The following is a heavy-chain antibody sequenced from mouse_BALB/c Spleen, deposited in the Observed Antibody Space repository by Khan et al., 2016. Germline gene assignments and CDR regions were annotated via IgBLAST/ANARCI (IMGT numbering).Heavy chain of an antibody. V-gene: IGHV14-1*02. CDR3: ARGDYGNYAAY. J-gene: IGHJ3*01. D-gene: IGHD2-1*01. Sequence: VQLQQSGAELVRPGASVKLSCKASGFNIKDNYMHWVKQRPEQGLECIGWIDPENGNTIYAPKFPGKASIQADTSSNTAYLQHSSLRSEKTAVYDCARGDYGNYAAYWGQGALGTVSA. CDR2: IDPENGNT. CDR1: GFNIKDNY.